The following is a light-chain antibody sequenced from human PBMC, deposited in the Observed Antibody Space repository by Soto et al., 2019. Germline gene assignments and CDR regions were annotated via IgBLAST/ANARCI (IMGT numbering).Light chain of an antibody. J-gene: IGLJ1*01. CDR1: SSDVGTFNL. Sequence: QSVLTQVASVSGSPGQSITISCTGTSSDVGTFNLVSWYQQHPGKAHRLMIYEIIKRPSGVSNRFSGSKSGNTASLTISGLQAEDEADYYCCSCAGSSVYVFGTGTKVTVL. CDR3: CSCAGSSVYV. V-gene: IGLV2-23*02. CDR2: EII.